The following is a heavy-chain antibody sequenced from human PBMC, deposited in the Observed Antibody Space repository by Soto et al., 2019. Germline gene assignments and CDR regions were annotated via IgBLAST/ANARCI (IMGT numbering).Heavy chain of an antibody. CDR2: ISWNSGSI. CDR3: AKDSGYALDY. Sequence: EVQRVESGGGLVQPGRSLRLSCAASGFTFDDYATHWVRQAPGKGLEWVSGISWNSGSIGYADSVKGRFTISRDNAKNSLYLQMNSLRAEDTALYYCAKDSGYALDYWGQRTLVTVSS. J-gene: IGHJ4*02. CDR1: GFTFDDYA. D-gene: IGHD5-12*01. V-gene: IGHV3-9*01.